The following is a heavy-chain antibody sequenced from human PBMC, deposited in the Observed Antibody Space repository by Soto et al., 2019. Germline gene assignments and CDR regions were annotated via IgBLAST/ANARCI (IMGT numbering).Heavy chain of an antibody. J-gene: IGHJ4*02. CDR3: ARQEGNGNGWPLDY. V-gene: IGHV4-39*01. CDR2: IHYIGST. D-gene: IGHD2-8*01. CDR1: GDSIGTTHSY. Sequence: QVQLLESGPGLVKPSETLSLTCTVSGDSIGTTHSYWAWIRQSPGKGLEWIGNIHYIGSTYYMPSLSSRVNLSVDTSQIQFSLRLTSVTAEDTSVYYCARQEGNGNGWPLDYWGQGILVTVSS.